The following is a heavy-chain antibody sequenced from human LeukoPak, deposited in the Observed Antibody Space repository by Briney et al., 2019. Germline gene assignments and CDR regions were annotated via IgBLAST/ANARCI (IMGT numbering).Heavy chain of an antibody. J-gene: IGHJ5*02. CDR1: GFTFSSYG. D-gene: IGHD3-10*01. CDR2: IRYDGSNK. V-gene: IGHV3-30*02. Sequence: GGSLRLSCAASGFTFSSYGMHWVRQAPGKGLEWVAFIRYDGSNKYYADSVKGRFTISRDNSKKTLYLQLDSLRVEDTVIYYCAKDSKQLGVRGGWLDPWGQGTLVTVSS. CDR3: AKDSKQLGVRGGWLDP.